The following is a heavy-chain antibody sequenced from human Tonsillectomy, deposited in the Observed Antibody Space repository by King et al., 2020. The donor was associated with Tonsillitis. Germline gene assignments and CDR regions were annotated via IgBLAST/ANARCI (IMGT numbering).Heavy chain of an antibody. V-gene: IGHV3-30*02. CDR3: AKDSSYYGSGLDY. CDR1: GFTFSSYG. D-gene: IGHD3-10*01. CDR2: IPYDGRNK. Sequence: VQLVESGGGVVQPGGSLRLSCTASGFTFSSYGMHWVRQAPGKGREWVAFIPYDGRNKYYADSVKGRFTISRDNSKNTLYVQINSLRAEDTAVYYCAKDSSYYGSGLDYWGQGTLVTVSS. J-gene: IGHJ4*02.